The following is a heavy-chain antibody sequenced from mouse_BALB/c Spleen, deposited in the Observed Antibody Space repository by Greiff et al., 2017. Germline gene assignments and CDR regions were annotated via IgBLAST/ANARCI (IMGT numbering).Heavy chain of an antibody. CDR3: ARYDYYGYRAMDY. D-gene: IGHD1-2*01. CDR2: ISYSGST. J-gene: IGHJ4*01. Sequence: EVKLVESGPSLVKPSQTLSLTCSVTGDSITSGYWNWIRKFPGNKLEYMGYISYSGSTYYNPSLKSRISITRDTSKNQYYLQLNSVTTEDTATYYCARYDYYGYRAMDYWGRGTSVTVSA. V-gene: IGHV3-8*02. CDR1: GDSITSGY.